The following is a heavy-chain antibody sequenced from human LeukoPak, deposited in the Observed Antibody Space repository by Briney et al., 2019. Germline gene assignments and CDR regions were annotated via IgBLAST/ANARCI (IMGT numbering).Heavy chain of an antibody. Sequence: GGSLRLSCAASGFTFDDYGMSWVRQAPGKGLEWVSGINWNGGSTGYADSVKGRFTISRDNSKNTLYLQMNSLRAEDTAVYYCANRPRNLDYWGQGTLVTVSS. CDR3: ANRPRNLDY. J-gene: IGHJ4*02. D-gene: IGHD1-14*01. CDR2: INWNGGST. V-gene: IGHV3-20*04. CDR1: GFTFDDYG.